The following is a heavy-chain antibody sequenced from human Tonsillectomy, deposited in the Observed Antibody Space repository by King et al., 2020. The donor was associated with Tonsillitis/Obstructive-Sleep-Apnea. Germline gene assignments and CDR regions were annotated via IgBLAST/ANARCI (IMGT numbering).Heavy chain of an antibody. D-gene: IGHD2-15*01. CDR1: GGSISSYY. CDR2: IYYSGST. Sequence: QLQESGPGLVKPSETLSLTCTVSGGSISSYYWSWIRQPPGKGLEWIGYIYYSGSTNYNPSLKSRVTISVDTSKNQFSLKLSSVTAADTAVYYCARAYTTCSGGSCYYLLDYWGQGTLVTVSS. J-gene: IGHJ4*02. CDR3: ARAYTTCSGGSCYYLLDY. V-gene: IGHV4-59*08.